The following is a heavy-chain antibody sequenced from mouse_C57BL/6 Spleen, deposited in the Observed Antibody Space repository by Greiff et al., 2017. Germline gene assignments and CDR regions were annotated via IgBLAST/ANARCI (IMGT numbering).Heavy chain of an antibody. J-gene: IGHJ3*01. CDR3: ASGDYYGSSSPWFAY. Sequence: VHVKQSGAELVRPGTSVKVSCKASGYAFTNYLIEWVKQRPGQGLEWIGVINPGSGGTNYNEKFKGKSTLTANKSSSTAYMQLSSLTSEDSAVYFCASGDYYGSSSPWFAYWGQGTLVTVSA. V-gene: IGHV1-54*01. CDR1: GYAFTNYL. CDR2: INPGSGGT. D-gene: IGHD1-1*01.